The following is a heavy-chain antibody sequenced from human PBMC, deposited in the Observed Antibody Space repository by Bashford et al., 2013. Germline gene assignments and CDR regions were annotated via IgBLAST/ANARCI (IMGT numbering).Heavy chain of an antibody. Sequence: SVKVSCKASGYTFTSYAMHWVRQAPGQGLEWMGGIIPMSRTGNYAQKFQGRVTITADTSTTTAYMELRSLRYDDTAVYYCARWAGNNWYGALDYWGQGTLVTVSS. V-gene: IGHV1-69*06. CDR3: ARWAGNNWYGALDY. CDR1: GYTFTSYA. J-gene: IGHJ4*02. CDR2: IIPMSRTG. D-gene: IGHD1-20*01.